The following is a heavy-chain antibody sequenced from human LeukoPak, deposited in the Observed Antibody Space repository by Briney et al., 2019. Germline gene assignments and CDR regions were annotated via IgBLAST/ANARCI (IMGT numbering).Heavy chain of an antibody. CDR3: ARVAYDSSGYYYRLDY. V-gene: IGHV4-39*01. CDR2: IYYSGST. CDR1: GGSISSSSYY. J-gene: IGHJ4*02. D-gene: IGHD3-22*01. Sequence: PSETLSPTCSVSGGSISSSSYYWGWIRQPPGKGLEWIGSIYYSGSTYHNPSLKSRVTMSVDTSKNQFSLTLTSVTAADTAIYYCARVAYDSSGYYYRLDYWGQGTLVTVSS.